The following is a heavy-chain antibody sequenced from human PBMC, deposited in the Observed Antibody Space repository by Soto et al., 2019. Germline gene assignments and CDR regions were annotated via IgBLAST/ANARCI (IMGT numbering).Heavy chain of an antibody. CDR1: GFTFRTYA. D-gene: IGHD3-10*01. J-gene: IGHJ4*02. Sequence: QVQVVESGGGVVQPGRSLRLSCAASGFTFRTYAMHWVRQAPGMGLEWVAVISHDGSNTDYGDSVKGRFTISRDNSKSTLSLQMNSLRPEDTGVYYCARSPGVFDYWGQGTLVTVSS. CDR3: ARSPGVFDY. CDR2: ISHDGSNT. V-gene: IGHV3-30*03.